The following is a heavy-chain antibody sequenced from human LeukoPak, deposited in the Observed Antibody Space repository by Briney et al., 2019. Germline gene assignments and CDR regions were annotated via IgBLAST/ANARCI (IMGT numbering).Heavy chain of an antibody. Sequence: GGSLRLSCAVSGITLSNYGMSWVRQAPGKGLEWVAGISDSGGRTNYADSVKGRFTISRDNPKNTLYLQMNSLRAEDTAVYFCAKRGVVIRVILVGFHKETYYFEFWGQGALVTVSS. D-gene: IGHD3/OR15-3a*01. CDR1: GITLSNYG. CDR2: ISDSGGRT. J-gene: IGHJ4*02. CDR3: AKRGVVIRVILVGFHKETYYFEF. V-gene: IGHV3-23*01.